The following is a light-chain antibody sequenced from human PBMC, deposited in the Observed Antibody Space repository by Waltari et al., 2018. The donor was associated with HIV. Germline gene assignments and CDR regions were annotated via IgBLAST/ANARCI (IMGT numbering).Light chain of an antibody. CDR1: QGVGTY. V-gene: IGKV1-NL1*01. Sequence: DIDLNQSPSSLSASVGDRVTIPCRASQGVGTYLAWYQHKAGEAPERLVYGVYRLENGVPSRFTGSMSGTIYSLTITSLQAEDFATYYCQQYYSGTFTFGPGTTV. CDR2: GVY. CDR3: QQYYSGTFT. J-gene: IGKJ3*01.